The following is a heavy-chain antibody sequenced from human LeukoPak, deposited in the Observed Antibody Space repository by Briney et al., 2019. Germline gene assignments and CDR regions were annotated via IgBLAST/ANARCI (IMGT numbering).Heavy chain of an antibody. V-gene: IGHV1-69*13. CDR3: ASEGAAAAHDAFDI. D-gene: IGHD6-13*01. CDR1: GGTFSRFT. CDR2: ITPIFGTA. J-gene: IGHJ3*02. Sequence: TSVKVSCKASGGTFSRFTISWVRQAPGQGFEWMGGITPIFGTANFAQKFQGRVSITADESTSTAFMELSSLRSEDTAVYYCASEGAAAAHDAFDIWGQGTMVTVSS.